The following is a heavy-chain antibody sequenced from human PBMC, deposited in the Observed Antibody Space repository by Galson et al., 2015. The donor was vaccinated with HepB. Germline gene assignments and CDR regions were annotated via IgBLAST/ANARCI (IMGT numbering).Heavy chain of an antibody. Sequence: SLRLSCAASGLIVSNNYMTWVRQAPGKGLEWVSLIYGGGDTTYADSVRGRFTISRDISKSTLYVQMTSRPTEDTAVYYCASRSDPTRNWRFDLWGRGTLVVVSS. V-gene: IGHV3-66*02. CDR1: GLIVSNNY. CDR3: ASRSDPTRNWRFDL. CDR2: IYGGGDT. J-gene: IGHJ2*01. D-gene: IGHD2-21*02.